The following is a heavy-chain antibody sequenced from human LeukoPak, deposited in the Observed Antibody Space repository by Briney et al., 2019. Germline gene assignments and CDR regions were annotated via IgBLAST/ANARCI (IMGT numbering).Heavy chain of an antibody. Sequence: PGGSLRLSCAASGFTFSHYWVHWVRQAPGKGLVWVSRIESDGGRTDYADSLKGRFTISRDNAKNTLYLEMNSLRAEDTAVYYCARVGHCSSTACFIDYWGQGTLVTVSS. V-gene: IGHV3-74*01. CDR2: IESDGGRT. CDR3: ARVGHCSSTACFIDY. D-gene: IGHD2-2*01. J-gene: IGHJ4*02. CDR1: GFTFSHYW.